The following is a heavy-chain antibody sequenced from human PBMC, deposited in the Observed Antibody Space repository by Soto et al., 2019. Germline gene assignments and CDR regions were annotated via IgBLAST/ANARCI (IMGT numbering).Heavy chain of an antibody. D-gene: IGHD5-12*01. V-gene: IGHV3-30-3*01. J-gene: IGHJ4*02. CDR3: ARDPVPIYSGYELDY. Sequence: VQLVESGGGLVKPGGSLRLSCAASGFTFSGAWMSWVRQAPGKGLEWVAVISYDGSNKYYADSVKGRFTISRDNSKNTLYLQMNSLRAEDTAVYYCARDPVPIYSGYELDYWGQGTLVTVSS. CDR1: GFTFSGAW. CDR2: ISYDGSNK.